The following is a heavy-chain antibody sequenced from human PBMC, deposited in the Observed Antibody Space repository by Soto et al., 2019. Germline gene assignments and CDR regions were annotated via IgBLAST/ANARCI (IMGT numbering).Heavy chain of an antibody. Sequence: SETLSLTCTVSGGSISSGGYYWSWIRQHPGKGLEWIGYISYSGSTYYNHSLQSRVTISVDTSKRQFSLKLSSVTAADTAVYYCSRNGYSSSWYQYGGQGTLVTVSS. CDR2: ISYSGST. CDR1: GGSISSGGYY. CDR3: SRNGYSSSWYQY. D-gene: IGHD6-13*01. J-gene: IGHJ4*02. V-gene: IGHV4-31*03.